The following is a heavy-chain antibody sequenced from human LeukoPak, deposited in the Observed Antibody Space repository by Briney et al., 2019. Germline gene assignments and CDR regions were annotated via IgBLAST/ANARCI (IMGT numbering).Heavy chain of an antibody. CDR2: IYYSVNT. V-gene: IGHV4-30-4*07. CDR1: GGSISSGGYS. J-gene: IGHJ5*02. D-gene: IGHD2-8*02. Sequence: PSQTLSLTCAVSGGSISSGGYSWSWIRQPPGKGLGWIGYIYYSVNTYYSPSLKSRVTISVDTSKNQFSLKLSSVTAADTAVYYCARDGGVAPHNWFDPWGQGTLVTVSS. CDR3: ARDGGVAPHNWFDP.